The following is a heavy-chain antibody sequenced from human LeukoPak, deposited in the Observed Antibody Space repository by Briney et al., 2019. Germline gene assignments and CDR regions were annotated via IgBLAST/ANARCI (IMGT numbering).Heavy chain of an antibody. D-gene: IGHD1-26*01. Sequence: PSETLSFTCTVSGGSISSSSYYWGWIRQPPGKGLEWIGSIYYSGSTYYNPSLKSRVTISVDTSKNQFSLKLSSVTAADTAVYYCARGGWEQFFDYWGQGTLVTVSS. J-gene: IGHJ4*02. V-gene: IGHV4-39*07. CDR2: IYYSGST. CDR1: GGSISSSSYY. CDR3: ARGGWEQFFDY.